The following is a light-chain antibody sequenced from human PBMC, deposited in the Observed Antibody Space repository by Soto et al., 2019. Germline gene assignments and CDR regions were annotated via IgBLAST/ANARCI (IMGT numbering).Light chain of an antibody. CDR1: NSDVSSYNR. Sequence: QSVLTQPASVSGSPGQSITISCTGTNSDVSSYNRVSWYQQPPGTAPKLIIYDVNNRPSGVSYRFSGSKSGNTASLTISGLQAEDEADYYCNSYTTSETYVFGTGTKVTVL. J-gene: IGLJ1*01. CDR3: NSYTTSETYV. V-gene: IGLV2-14*01. CDR2: DVN.